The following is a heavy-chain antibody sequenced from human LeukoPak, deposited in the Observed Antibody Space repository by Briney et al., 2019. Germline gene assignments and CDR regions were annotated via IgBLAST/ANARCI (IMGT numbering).Heavy chain of an antibody. CDR1: GDSITGYY. CDR2: IYYTGNT. V-gene: IGHV4-38-2*02. CDR3: ARAIEVGAMTPFDY. J-gene: IGHJ4*02. D-gene: IGHD1-26*01. Sequence: SETLSLTCSVSGDSITGYYWGWIRQPPGKGLEWIGNIYYTGNTYYNSSLKSRVTISLDTSKNQFSLKLSSVTAADTAVYYCARAIEVGAMTPFDYWGQGTLVTVSS.